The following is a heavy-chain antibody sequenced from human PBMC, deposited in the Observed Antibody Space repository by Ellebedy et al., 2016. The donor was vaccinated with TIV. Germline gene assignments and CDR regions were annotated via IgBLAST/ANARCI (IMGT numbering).Heavy chain of an antibody. J-gene: IGHJ4*02. V-gene: IGHV3-48*04. CDR1: GFTFSSFG. Sequence: GESLKISCAASGFTFSSFGLNWVRQAPGKGLEWLPYITSSGGTIYHADSVKGRFTISRDNANKSLSLQMNSLRVEDTAVYYCVRDTSLDSWGQGSLVTVSS. CDR2: ITSSGGTI. CDR3: VRDTSLDS.